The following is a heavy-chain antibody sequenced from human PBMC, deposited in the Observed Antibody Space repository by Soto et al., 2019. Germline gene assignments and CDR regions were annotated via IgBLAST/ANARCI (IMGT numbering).Heavy chain of an antibody. D-gene: IGHD3-16*01. CDR2: IYSGGST. CDR3: ARDPWAADY. Sequence: EVQLVESGGGLVQPGGSLRLSCAASGFTVSTKYMSWVRQAPGKGLEWVSVIYSGGSTFYADSVRGRLTISRDNSKNTVNLQMNRLRAEDTAVYYCARDPWAADYWGQGTLVTVSS. V-gene: IGHV3-66*01. J-gene: IGHJ4*02. CDR1: GFTVSTKY.